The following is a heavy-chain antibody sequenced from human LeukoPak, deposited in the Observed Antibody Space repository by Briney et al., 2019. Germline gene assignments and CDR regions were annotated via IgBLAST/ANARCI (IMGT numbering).Heavy chain of an antibody. CDR2: ISGSGGST. J-gene: IGHJ4*02. V-gene: IGHV3-23*01. D-gene: IGHD3-9*01. CDR3: ARGQRLGS. Sequence: PGGSLRLSCAAPGFTFSSYAMSWVRQAPGKGLEWVSAISGSGGSTYYADSVKGRSTISRDNSKNTLYLQMNNRRVEETAVYFCARGQRLGSWGQGALVIVSS. CDR1: GFTFSSYA.